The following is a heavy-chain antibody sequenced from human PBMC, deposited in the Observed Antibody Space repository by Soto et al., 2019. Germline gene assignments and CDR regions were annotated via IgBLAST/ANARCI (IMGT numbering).Heavy chain of an antibody. J-gene: IGHJ6*02. CDR3: ARDPLGSYGKDDGMDV. V-gene: IGHV1-69*13. CDR2: IIPIFGTA. CDR1: GGTFSSYA. Sequence: SVKVSCKASGGTFSSYAISWVRQAPGQGLEWMGGIIPIFGTANYAQKFQGRVTITADESTSTAYMELSSLRSEDTAVYYCARDPLGSYGKDDGMDVWGQGTTVTVSS. D-gene: IGHD5-18*01.